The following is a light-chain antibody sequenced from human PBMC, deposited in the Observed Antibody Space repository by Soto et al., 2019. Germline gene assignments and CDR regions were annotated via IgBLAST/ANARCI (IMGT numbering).Light chain of an antibody. CDR3: QKYDGVPQ. CDR1: QDITNH. J-gene: IGKJ3*01. CDR2: DAS. Sequence: DIQMTQSPSSLSASVGDTVTITCQASQDITNHLNWYQHKPGKAPNLLIYDASHLETGVPSRFSGSGSGTYFTFTISSLQSEDMATYYCQKYDGVPQFGPGTRVDF. V-gene: IGKV1-33*01.